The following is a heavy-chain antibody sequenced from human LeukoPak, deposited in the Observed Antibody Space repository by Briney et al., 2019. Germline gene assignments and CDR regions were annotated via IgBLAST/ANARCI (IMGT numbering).Heavy chain of an antibody. D-gene: IGHD3-10*01. CDR3: AKGADVTMVRGVIPRDGMDV. Sequence: PGGSLRLSCAASGFTFSSCGMHWVRQTPGKGLEWVAVISYDGSNKYYADSVKGRFTISRDNSKNTLYLQMNSLRAEDTAVYYCAKGADVTMVRGVIPRDGMDVWGKGTTVTVSS. V-gene: IGHV3-30*18. CDR2: ISYDGSNK. CDR1: GFTFSSCG. J-gene: IGHJ6*04.